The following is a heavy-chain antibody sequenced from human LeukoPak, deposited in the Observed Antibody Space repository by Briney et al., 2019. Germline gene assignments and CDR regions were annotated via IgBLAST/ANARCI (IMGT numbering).Heavy chain of an antibody. CDR3: ARGLGVVTAQSEQPKPRYFDL. J-gene: IGHJ2*01. Sequence: ASVKVTCKASGYTFISYGVSWVRQAPGQGLEWMGWISGYNGNTNYAQNLQGRVTMTTDTSTSTAYMELRSLKSDDTAVYYCARGLGVVTAQSEQPKPRYFDLWGRGTQVTVSS. V-gene: IGHV1-18*01. CDR1: GYTFISYG. D-gene: IGHD2-21*02. CDR2: ISGYNGNT.